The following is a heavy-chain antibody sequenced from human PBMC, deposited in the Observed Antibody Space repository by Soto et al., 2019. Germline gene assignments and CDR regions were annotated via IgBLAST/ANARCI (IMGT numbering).Heavy chain of an antibody. D-gene: IGHD2-2*01. CDR1: GYTFTNYA. Sequence: GASVKVSCKASGYTFTNYAVHWVRQAPGQRLEWMGWINAGNGNTRYSQKFQGRVTITRDTSARTAYMELSSLRSEDTAVYYCARGHLAVVPVASWYFYMDVWGKGPTVTVSS. CDR3: ARGHLAVVPVASWYFYMDV. CDR2: INAGNGNT. V-gene: IGHV1-3*01. J-gene: IGHJ6*03.